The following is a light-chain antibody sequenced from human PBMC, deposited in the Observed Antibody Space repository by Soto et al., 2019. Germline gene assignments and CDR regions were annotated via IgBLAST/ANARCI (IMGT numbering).Light chain of an antibody. CDR1: LSINSW. CDR2: KAS. Sequence: DIQLTQSPSTLSASVGDRVTITCWARLSINSWLAWYQQKPGKAPKLLVYKASSLESGVPSRCSGSGSGTEFTLTISTLQPDDFATYYFQLYEAYAVTFGGGTKVEI. J-gene: IGKJ4*01. V-gene: IGKV1-5*03. CDR3: QLYEAYAVT.